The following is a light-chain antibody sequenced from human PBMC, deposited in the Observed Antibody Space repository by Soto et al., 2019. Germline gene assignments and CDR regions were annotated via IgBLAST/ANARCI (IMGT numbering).Light chain of an antibody. Sequence: ELLMTQSATTLAVCPLERATLSCGASQNVNDKVAWFQQKPGQAPRLLIIGASTTATGIPARFSGSGSGTEFTLTISSLQSEDFAVYYCQQYNDSPPFTFGHGTKVDIK. CDR3: QQYNDSPPFT. CDR2: GAS. J-gene: IGKJ3*01. V-gene: IGKV3-15*01. CDR1: QNVNDK.